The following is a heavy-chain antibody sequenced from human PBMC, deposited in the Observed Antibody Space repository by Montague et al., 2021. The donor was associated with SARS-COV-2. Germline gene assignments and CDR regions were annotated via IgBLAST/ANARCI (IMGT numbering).Heavy chain of an antibody. V-gene: IGHV2-70*01. CDR1: GFSLSTSGMC. CDR3: ARSYGTTVVTRAFDY. Sequence: PALVKPTQTLTLTCTFSGFSLSTSGMCVSWIRQPPGKALEWLTPIDWDDDKNYSTSLKTRLTISKDTSKNQVVLTMTNMDPVDTATYYCARSYGTTVVTRAFDYWGQGTLVTVSP. J-gene: IGHJ4*02. D-gene: IGHD4-23*01. CDR2: IDWDDDK.